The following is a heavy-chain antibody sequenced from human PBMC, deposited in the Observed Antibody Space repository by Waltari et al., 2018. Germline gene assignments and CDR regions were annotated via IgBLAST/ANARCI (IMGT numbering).Heavy chain of an antibody. CDR1: GFTFRSYW. CDR3: ERPLRGSFDY. J-gene: IGHJ4*02. D-gene: IGHD2-8*01. Sequence: EVQLVESGGGLVQPGGSLRLSCAAAGFTFRSYWMSWVRPGPGKGLEWVANIKQAGSAKYYVDSVKGRFTISRANAKNSLYLQMNSLRADDTAVYYCERPLRGSFDYWGQGPLVTVSS. V-gene: IGHV3-7*01. CDR2: IKQAGSAK.